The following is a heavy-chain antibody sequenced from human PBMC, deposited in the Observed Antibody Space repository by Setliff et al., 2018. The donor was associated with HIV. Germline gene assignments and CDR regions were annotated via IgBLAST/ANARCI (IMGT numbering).Heavy chain of an antibody. Sequence: SETLSLTCTVSGDSISGHFWNWIRQTPDKGLEWIGRAYYNGQDDHNPSLRSRLTISVDASKNQFSLTLTSVTAADTAIYYCARGIVPPTRQGYYYMDVWGKGTTVTVSS. CDR3: ARGIVPPTRQGYYYMDV. J-gene: IGHJ6*03. CDR1: GDSISGHF. CDR2: AYYNGQD. V-gene: IGHV4-59*11. D-gene: IGHD2-21*01.